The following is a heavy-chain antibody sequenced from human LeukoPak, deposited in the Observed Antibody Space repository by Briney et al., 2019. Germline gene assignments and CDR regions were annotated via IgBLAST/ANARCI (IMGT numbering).Heavy chain of an antibody. Sequence: GESLQISCKGSGYSFSTYWIGWVRQMPGKGLEWMGIIYPGDSDTRYSPSFQGQVTISADESVSAAYLQWGSLKASDTAMYYCARLSPLGYCSSTSCPGYFDYWGQGTLVTVSS. V-gene: IGHV5-51*01. J-gene: IGHJ4*02. CDR3: ARLSPLGYCSSTSCPGYFDY. CDR1: GYSFSTYW. D-gene: IGHD2-2*01. CDR2: IYPGDSDT.